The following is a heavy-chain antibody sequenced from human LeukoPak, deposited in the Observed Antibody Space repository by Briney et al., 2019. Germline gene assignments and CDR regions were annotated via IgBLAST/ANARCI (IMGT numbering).Heavy chain of an antibody. CDR2: INEDGSMK. V-gene: IGHV3-7*01. J-gene: IGHJ4*02. D-gene: IGHD3-10*01. CDR1: GFTVSSNY. CDR3: ARDEPGYGEFLLY. Sequence: AGGSLRLSCAASGFTVSSNYMSWVRQAPGKGLEWVANINEDGSMKTYVDSLKGRFTISRDNTQNSMYLQMNSLRAEDTAVYYCARDEPGYGEFLLYWGQGTLVTVSS.